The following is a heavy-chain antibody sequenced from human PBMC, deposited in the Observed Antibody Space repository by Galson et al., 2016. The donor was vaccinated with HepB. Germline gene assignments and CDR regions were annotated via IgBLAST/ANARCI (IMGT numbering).Heavy chain of an antibody. J-gene: IGHJ5*01. V-gene: IGHV3-23*01. CDR3: AHWLYGDYDS. Sequence: SLRLSCAASGITFRKYGVSWVRQAPGKGLEWVSGISGDDDTYYADSVKGRFTISRDKSKTTVYLQMNNLRAEDTALYYCAHWLYGDYDSWGQGTLVTVSS. CDR2: ISGDDDT. CDR1: GITFRKYG. D-gene: IGHD4-17*01.